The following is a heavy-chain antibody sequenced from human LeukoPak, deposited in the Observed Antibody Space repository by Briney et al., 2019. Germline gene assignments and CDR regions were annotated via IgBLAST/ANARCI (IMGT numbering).Heavy chain of an antibody. CDR3: AGGLLEAQGWLQWLGTVYSMDV. V-gene: IGHV3-11*01. CDR2: MSSRSGII. CDR1: GFNFSDYY. D-gene: IGHD5-24*01. J-gene: IGHJ6*02. Sequence: GGSLRLSCVASGFNFSDYYMNWIRQSPGKGLEWVSYMSSRSGIIYYADSVKGRFTISRDNARNSLYLQMNSLRVDDTAVYYCAGGLLEAQGWLQWLGTVYSMDVWGQGTPVTVSS.